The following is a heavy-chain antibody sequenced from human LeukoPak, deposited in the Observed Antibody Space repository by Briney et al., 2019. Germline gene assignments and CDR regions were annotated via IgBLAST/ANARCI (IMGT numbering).Heavy chain of an antibody. CDR3: ARGMITFGGVIAPLDY. V-gene: IGHV4-59*01. Sequence: SETLSLTCTVSGGSISSYYWSWIRQPPGKGLEWIGYIYYSGSTNYNPSLKSRVTISVDTSKNQFSLKLSSVTAADTAVYYCARGMITFGGVIAPLDYWGQGTLVTVSS. CDR2: IYYSGST. J-gene: IGHJ4*02. D-gene: IGHD3-16*02. CDR1: GGSISSYY.